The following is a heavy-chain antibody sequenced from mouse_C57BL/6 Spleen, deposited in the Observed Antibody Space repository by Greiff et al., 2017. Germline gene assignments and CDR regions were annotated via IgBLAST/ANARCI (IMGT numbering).Heavy chain of an antibody. CDR3: ARSYYDDVGYYFDY. CDR2: IYPGDGDT. V-gene: IGHV1-82*01. J-gene: IGHJ2*01. Sequence: QVQLQQSGPELVKPGASVKISCKASGYAFSSSWMNWVKQRPGKGLEWIGRIYPGDGDTNYNGKFKGKATLTADKSSSTAYMQLSSLTSEDSAVSFCARSYYDDVGYYFDYWGQGTTLTVSS. D-gene: IGHD2-4*01. CDR1: GYAFSSSW.